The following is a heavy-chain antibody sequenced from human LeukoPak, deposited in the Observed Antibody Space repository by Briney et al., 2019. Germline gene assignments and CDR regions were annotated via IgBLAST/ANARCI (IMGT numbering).Heavy chain of an antibody. V-gene: IGHV3-30*04. J-gene: IGHJ4*02. Sequence: PGGSLRLSCAASGFTFSTYTMNWVRLAPGKGLEWVAVISYDGSNKYYADSVKGRFTISRDNSKNTLYLQMNSLRAEDTAVYYCARVGAAAGQRYFDYWGQGTLVTVSS. CDR3: ARVGAAAGQRYFDY. CDR1: GFTFSTYT. CDR2: ISYDGSNK. D-gene: IGHD6-13*01.